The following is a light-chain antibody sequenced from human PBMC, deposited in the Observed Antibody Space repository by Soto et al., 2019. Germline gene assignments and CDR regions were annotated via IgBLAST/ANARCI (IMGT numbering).Light chain of an antibody. CDR1: QDISNY. J-gene: IGKJ1*01. CDR2: DSS. Sequence: DIQRTQSPSSLSASVGDRVTITCQASQDISNYLNWYQQKPGKDPKILIYDSSSLQSGVPSRFSGSGSGTEFKLTITRLQSDDFATYSCQQYDSYSWTFGQGTKVDIK. CDR3: QQYDSYSWT. V-gene: IGKV1-16*01.